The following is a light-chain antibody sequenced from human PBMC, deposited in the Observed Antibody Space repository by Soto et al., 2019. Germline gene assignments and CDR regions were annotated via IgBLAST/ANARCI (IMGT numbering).Light chain of an antibody. CDR2: GAS. CDR1: ESISSN. J-gene: IGKJ1*01. Sequence: EVVLTQSPVTLSVSPGETATLYCRASESISSNLAWYQQKPGQAPRLLVYGASTRATGIPARFSGSVSGTEFTLTISSLQSEDFAIYYCQQYSKWPRTFGQGTKV. CDR3: QQYSKWPRT. V-gene: IGKV3-15*01.